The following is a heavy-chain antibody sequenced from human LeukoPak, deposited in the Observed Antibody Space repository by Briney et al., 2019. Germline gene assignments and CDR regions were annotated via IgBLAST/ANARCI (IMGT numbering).Heavy chain of an antibody. D-gene: IGHD1-7*01. Sequence: ASVKVSCKASGYTFTGYYMHWVRQAPGQGLEWMGCINPNSGGTNYAQKFQGRVTMTRDTSISTAYMELSSLRSEDTAVYYCARISGTTSFDYWGQGTLVTVSS. V-gene: IGHV1-2*02. CDR3: ARISGTTSFDY. J-gene: IGHJ4*02. CDR1: GYTFTGYY. CDR2: INPNSGGT.